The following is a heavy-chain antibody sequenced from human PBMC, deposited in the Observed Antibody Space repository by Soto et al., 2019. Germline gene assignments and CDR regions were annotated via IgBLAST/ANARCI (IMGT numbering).Heavy chain of an antibody. V-gene: IGHV3-15*01. CDR2: IKSKTSGGTT. CDR1: GFTFTNAW. CDR3: TTDRYDANAFDI. J-gene: IGHJ3*02. Sequence: EVQVVESGGGLVKPGGSLRLSCAASGFTFTNAWMSWVRQAQGKGLEWVGLIKSKTSGGTTDYGAPVKGRFTISRDDSKNTLLLKMNSLTTEDTAIYYCTTDRYDANAFDIWGQGTMVTVSS. D-gene: IGHD3-16*01.